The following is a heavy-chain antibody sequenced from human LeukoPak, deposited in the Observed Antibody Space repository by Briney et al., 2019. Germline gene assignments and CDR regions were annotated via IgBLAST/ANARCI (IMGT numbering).Heavy chain of an antibody. CDR3: ARDLLLAAADPYVHSYYFDY. J-gene: IGHJ4*02. V-gene: IGHV1-3*01. CDR2: INAGNGNT. D-gene: IGHD6-13*01. Sequence: ASVKVSCKASGYTFTSYAMHWVSQAPGQRLEWMGWINAGNGNTKYSQKFQGRVTITRDTSASTAYMELSSLRSEDTAVYYCARDLLLAAADPYVHSYYFDYWGQGTLVTVSS. CDR1: GYTFTSYA.